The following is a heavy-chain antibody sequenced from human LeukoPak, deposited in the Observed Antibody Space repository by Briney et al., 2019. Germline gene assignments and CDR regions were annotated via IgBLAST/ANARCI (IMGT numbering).Heavy chain of an antibody. CDR2: ISGSGGST. D-gene: IGHD1-26*01. CDR1: GFTVSSNY. J-gene: IGHJ4*02. V-gene: IGHV3-23*01. Sequence: GGSLRLSCAASGFTVSSNYMSWVRQAPGKGLEWVSAISGSGGSTYYADSVKGRFTISRDNSKNTLYLQMNSLRAEDTAVYYCAKSSIVGATGGFTFDYWGQGTLVTVSS. CDR3: AKSSIVGATGGFTFDY.